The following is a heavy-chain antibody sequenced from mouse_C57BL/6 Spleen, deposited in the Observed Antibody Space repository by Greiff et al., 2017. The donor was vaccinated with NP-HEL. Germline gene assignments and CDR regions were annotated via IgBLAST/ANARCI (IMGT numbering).Heavy chain of an antibody. CDR2: IYPGDGDT. V-gene: IGHV1-82*01. Sequence: QLQQSGPELVKPGASVKISCKASGYAFSSSWMNWVKQRPGKGLEWIGRIYPGDGDTNYNGKFKGKATLTADKSSSTAYMQLSSLTSEDSAVYFCVYGSSFDYWGQGTTLTVSS. D-gene: IGHD1-1*01. CDR1: GYAFSSSW. J-gene: IGHJ2*01. CDR3: VYGSSFDY.